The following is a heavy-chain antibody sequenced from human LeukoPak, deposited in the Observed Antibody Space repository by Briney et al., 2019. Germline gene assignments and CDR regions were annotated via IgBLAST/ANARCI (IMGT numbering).Heavy chain of an antibody. CDR3: ARGQYYDILTGFSY. CDR2: ISSSGTYI. CDR1: GFTFSDYS. Sequence: GGSLRLSCAASGFTFSDYSMDWIRQAPGKGLEWVSYISSSGTYIYYADSVEGRFTISRDNAKSSLYLQMYSLRAEDTAVYYCARGQYYDILTGFSYWGQGTLVPVSS. D-gene: IGHD3-9*01. J-gene: IGHJ4*02. V-gene: IGHV3-11*01.